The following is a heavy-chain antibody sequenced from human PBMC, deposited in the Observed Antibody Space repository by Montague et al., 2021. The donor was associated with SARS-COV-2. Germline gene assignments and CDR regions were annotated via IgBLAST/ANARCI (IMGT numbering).Heavy chain of an antibody. V-gene: IGHV4-4*07. Sequence: SETLSLTCTVSGGSISSYYWSWIRQPAGKGLECIGRIYSSGSTNYNPSLKSRVTMSVDTSKNQFSLKLSSVTAADTALYYCARGYRQYYGSGPDPDYWGQGTLVTVSS. CDR1: GGSISSYY. J-gene: IGHJ4*02. D-gene: IGHD3-10*01. CDR3: ARGYRQYYGSGPDPDY. CDR2: IYSSGST.